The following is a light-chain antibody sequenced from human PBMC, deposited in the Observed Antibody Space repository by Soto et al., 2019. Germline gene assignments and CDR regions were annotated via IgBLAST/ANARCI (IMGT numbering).Light chain of an antibody. CDR2: GAA. Sequence: EIVMTQSPDTLSVSPGERATLSCRASQSVFSSLAWYQQKPGQAPRLLIYGAATRATGIPARFSGSGSGTEFTLTISSLQSEDFAVYYCQQSHNWPAFGQGTKVEIK. J-gene: IGKJ1*01. CDR1: QSVFSS. V-gene: IGKV3-15*01. CDR3: QQSHNWPA.